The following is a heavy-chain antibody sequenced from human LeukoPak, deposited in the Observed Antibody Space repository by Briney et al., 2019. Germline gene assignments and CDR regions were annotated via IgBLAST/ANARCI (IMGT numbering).Heavy chain of an antibody. Sequence: GRSLRLSCAASGFSFSDFPVHWVRQAPGKGLEWVAVISYDGSDKYYTNSVKGRFTISRDNSKNRLYLQMNSLRAEDTAVYYCASSGGDHGDGFDIWGQGTVVTVSS. J-gene: IGHJ3*02. CDR2: ISYDGSDK. CDR3: ASSGGDHGDGFDI. D-gene: IGHD4-17*01. CDR1: GFSFSDFP. V-gene: IGHV3-30*04.